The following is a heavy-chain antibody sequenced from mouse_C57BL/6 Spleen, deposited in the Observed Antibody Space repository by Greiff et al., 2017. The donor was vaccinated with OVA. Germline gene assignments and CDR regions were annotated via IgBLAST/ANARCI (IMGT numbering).Heavy chain of an antibody. D-gene: IGHD2-1*01. CDR2: IDPSDSYT. V-gene: IGHV1-50*01. CDR1: GYTFTSYW. J-gene: IGHJ2*01. Sequence: QVQLQQPGAELVKPGASVKLSCKASGYTFTSYWMQWVKQRPGQGLEWIGEIDPSDSYTNSNQKFKGKATLTVDTSSSTAYMQLSSLTSEDSAVYYCARRPYGNEVDYWGQGTTLTVSS. CDR3: ARRPYGNEVDY.